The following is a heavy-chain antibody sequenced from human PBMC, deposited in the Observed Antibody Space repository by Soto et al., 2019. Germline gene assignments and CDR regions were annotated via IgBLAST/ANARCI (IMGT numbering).Heavy chain of an antibody. Sequence: QVQLVQSGAEVTKPGSSVKVSCKASGGTFRTSAISWVRQAPGQGLGWVGGIMPVFQRPKYAQNFQGRVTIAADESTSTAYMELSSLRSDDTAVYYCARDKDRPQLGGNYYYILDVWGQGTAFTVSS. V-gene: IGHV1-69*12. J-gene: IGHJ6*02. CDR1: GGTFRTSA. CDR3: ARDKDRPQLGGNYYYILDV. D-gene: IGHD3-3*02. CDR2: IMPVFQRP.